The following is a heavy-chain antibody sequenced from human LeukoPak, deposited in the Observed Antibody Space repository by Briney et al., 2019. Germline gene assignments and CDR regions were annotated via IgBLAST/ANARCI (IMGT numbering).Heavy chain of an antibody. CDR3: AKGNGYYDH. V-gene: IGHV3-23*01. D-gene: IGHD3-22*01. J-gene: IGHJ4*02. Sequence: GGSLRLSCAASGFTFDDYGMSWVRQPPGKGLEWVSAVAGTGRGTYYAGSVQGRFTISRDNSKDMSYLQMNSLRVEDTAVYFCAKGNGYYDHWGQGTLVTVSS. CDR1: GFTFDDYG. CDR2: VAGTGRGT.